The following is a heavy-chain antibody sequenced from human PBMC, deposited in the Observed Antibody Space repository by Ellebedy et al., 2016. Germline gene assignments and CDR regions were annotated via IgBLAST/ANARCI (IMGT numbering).Heavy chain of an antibody. CDR2: INHSGST. CDR3: ARHTSTLLYYFDC. D-gene: IGHD2-2*01. V-gene: IGHV4-34*01. J-gene: IGHJ4*02. CDR1: GGSFSGYY. Sequence: SETLSLTCAVYGGSFSGYYWSWIRQPPGKGLEWIGEINHSGSTNYNPSLKSRVTISVDTSKNQFSLKLSSVTAADTAVYYCARHTSTLLYYFDCWGQGTLVTVSS.